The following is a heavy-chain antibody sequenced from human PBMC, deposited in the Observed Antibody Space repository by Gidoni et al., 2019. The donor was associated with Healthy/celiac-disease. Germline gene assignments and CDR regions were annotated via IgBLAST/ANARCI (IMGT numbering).Heavy chain of an antibody. J-gene: IGHJ6*03. CDR2: FNTNTGNP. D-gene: IGHD1-7*01. CDR3: SRLRTTPAYYYYYYMDV. CDR1: GYTFTSSA. V-gene: IGHV7-4-1*02. Sequence: QVQLVQSGSALQKPGVSVKVSCKASGYTFTSSAMNWVRQAPGQGLEWMGWFNTNTGNPTYAQGFTGRFVFSLDTSVSTAYLQISSIKAEDTAVYYCSRLRTTPAYYYYYYMDVWGKGTTVTVSS.